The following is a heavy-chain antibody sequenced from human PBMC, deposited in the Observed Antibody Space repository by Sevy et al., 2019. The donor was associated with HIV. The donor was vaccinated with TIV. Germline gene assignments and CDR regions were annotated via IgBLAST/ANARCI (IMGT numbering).Heavy chain of an antibody. J-gene: IGHJ3*02. CDR3: ARDDGTGITIFGVVKKGDAFDI. Sequence: ASAKVSWKASGYTFTSYGISWVRQAPGQGLEWMGWISAYNGNTKYAQKLQGRVTMTTDPSTSTAYMELRSLRSDDTAVYYCARDDGTGITIFGVVKKGDAFDIWGQGTMVTVSS. D-gene: IGHD3-3*01. CDR1: GYTFTSYG. V-gene: IGHV1-18*01. CDR2: ISAYNGNT.